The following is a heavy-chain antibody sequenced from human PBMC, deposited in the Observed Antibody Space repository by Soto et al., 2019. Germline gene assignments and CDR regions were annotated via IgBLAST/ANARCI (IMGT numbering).Heavy chain of an antibody. V-gene: IGHV4-59*01. CDR3: ARYKSNYYYGMDV. J-gene: IGHJ6*02. Sequence: QVQLQEAGPGLVKASETLYLTCTVSGGSISSYYWSWIRQPPGKGLEWIGYIYYTGITNYNPSRKSRVTISVDTSKNQFSLKLSSVPAAGTAVYYCARYKSNYYYGMDVWGQGTTVTVSS. CDR2: IYYTGIT. D-gene: IGHD1-20*01. CDR1: GGSISSYY.